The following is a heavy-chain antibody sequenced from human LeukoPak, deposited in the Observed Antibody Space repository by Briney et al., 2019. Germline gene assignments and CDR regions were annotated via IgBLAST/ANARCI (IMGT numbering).Heavy chain of an antibody. CDR3: ARGRYCSSTSCSHGDDY. CDR1: GYTFTSYG. CDR2: ISAYNGNT. D-gene: IGHD2-2*01. J-gene: IGHJ4*02. V-gene: IGHV1-18*01. Sequence: GASVKVSCKASGYTFTSYGISWVRQAPGQGLEWMGWISAYNGNTNYAQKLQGRVTMTTDTSISTAYMELSRLRSDDTAVYYCARGRYCSSTSCSHGDDYWGQGTLVTVSP.